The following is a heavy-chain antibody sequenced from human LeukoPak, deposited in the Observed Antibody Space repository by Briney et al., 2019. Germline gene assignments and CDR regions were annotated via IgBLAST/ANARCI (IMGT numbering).Heavy chain of an antibody. CDR3: AKDFAQQLVGGYFDY. V-gene: IGHV3-23*01. Sequence: PGGSLRLSCAASGFTFSSYAMSWVRQAPGKGLEWVSAISGSGGSTYYADSVKGRFTISRDNSKNTLYPQMNSLRAEDTAVYYCAKDFAQQLVGGYFDYWGQGTLVTVSS. CDR1: GFTFSSYA. J-gene: IGHJ4*02. D-gene: IGHD6-13*01. CDR2: ISGSGGST.